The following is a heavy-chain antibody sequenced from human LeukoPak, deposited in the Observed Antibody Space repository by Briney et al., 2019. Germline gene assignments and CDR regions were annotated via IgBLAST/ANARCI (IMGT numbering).Heavy chain of an antibody. CDR3: ASSTHYYYGMDV. CDR1: GFSFSDSV. J-gene: IGHJ6*02. D-gene: IGHD2/OR15-2a*01. V-gene: IGHV3-30*04. Sequence: GGSLRLSCVASGFSFSDSVIHWVRQAPGKGLEWVAVISHDVKTTYYADSAKGRFTISRDNAKNSLYLQMNSLRAEDTAVYYCASSTHYYYGMDVWGQGTTVTVSS. CDR2: ISHDVKTT.